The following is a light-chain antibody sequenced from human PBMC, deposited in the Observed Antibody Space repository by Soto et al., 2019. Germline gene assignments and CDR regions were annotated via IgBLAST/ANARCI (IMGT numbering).Light chain of an antibody. V-gene: IGKV1-33*01. CDR2: DAS. CDR1: QDISNY. J-gene: IGKJ4*01. Sequence: DIQMTQSPSSLSASVGDRVTITCQASQDISNYLNWYQQKPGKAPKLLIYDASNLETGVPSRFTGSGSGTDFTLTISSLQPEDIATYSCQHYANLTLTGGVVTWVDIX. CDR3: QHYANLTLT.